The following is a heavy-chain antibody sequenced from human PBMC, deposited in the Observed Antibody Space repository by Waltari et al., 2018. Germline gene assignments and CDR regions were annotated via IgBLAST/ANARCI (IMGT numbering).Heavy chain of an antibody. Sequence: EVQLVQSGAEVKKPGATANISCKASGYTFIDYFLHWVQQAPGKGLEWVGRIDPEDGETVYAEKFQGRVTITADTSTDTSYLELSSLRSDDTAVYYCAPLPGGSGQTFDYWGQGTLLTVSS. V-gene: IGHV1-69-2*01. CDR2: IDPEDGET. CDR3: APLPGGSGQTFDY. CDR1: GYTFIDYF. J-gene: IGHJ4*02. D-gene: IGHD3-10*01.